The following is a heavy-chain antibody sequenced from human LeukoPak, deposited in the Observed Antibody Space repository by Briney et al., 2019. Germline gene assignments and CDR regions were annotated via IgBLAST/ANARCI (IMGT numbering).Heavy chain of an antibody. CDR2: ISSSSSYI. CDR1: GFTFSSYS. Sequence: GGSLRLSCAASGFTFSSYSMSWVRQAPGKGLEWVSSISSSSSYIYYADSVKGRFTISRGNSKNTLYLQMNSLRAEDTAVYYCAKVIRDGHNPWGQGTLVTVSS. CDR3: AKVIRDGHNP. V-gene: IGHV3-21*01. J-gene: IGHJ5*02. D-gene: IGHD5-24*01.